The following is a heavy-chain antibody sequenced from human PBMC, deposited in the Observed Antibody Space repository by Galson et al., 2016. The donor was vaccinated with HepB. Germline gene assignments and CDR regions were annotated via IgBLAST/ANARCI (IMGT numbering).Heavy chain of an antibody. CDR3: ATLAATGAFDI. V-gene: IGHV3-74*01. CDR2: GNNDGSDT. Sequence: SLRLSCAASGFTFSTSWMHWVRQAPGEGLVWVSIGNNDGSDTRYADSVKGRFTISRDVSKNTLSLQMNSLRPEDTAVYHCATLAATGAFDIWGQGTMVTVSS. CDR1: GFTFSTSW. J-gene: IGHJ3*02. D-gene: IGHD2-15*01.